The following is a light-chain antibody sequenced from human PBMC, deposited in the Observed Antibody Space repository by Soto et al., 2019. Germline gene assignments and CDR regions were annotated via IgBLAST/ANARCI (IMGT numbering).Light chain of an antibody. CDR1: QGIRDF. CDR3: QQFNVYPLT. V-gene: IGKV1-9*01. CDR2: AAS. Sequence: DIPLTQSPSFLSASVGDRVTITCRASQGIRDFLAWYQQKPGKAPKLLIYAASTLQTGVPTRFSGIASGTDFTLIISNLQPADFATYYCQQFNVYPLTFGGGTKVEIK. J-gene: IGKJ4*01.